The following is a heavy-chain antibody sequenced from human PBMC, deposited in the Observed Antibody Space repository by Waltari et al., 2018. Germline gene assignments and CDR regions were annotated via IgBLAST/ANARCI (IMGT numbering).Heavy chain of an antibody. V-gene: IGHV3-23*01. D-gene: IGHD7-27*01. CDR3: ARGSGVDS. Sequence: EVQLLESGGGLVQPGGSLRLSCAASGFTFSTYVMNWVRQAPGKGLEWVSSISDAGGSINYADSVKGRFTISRDNSKNTLYLQMNSLRAEDSAVYYCARGSGVDSWGQGTLVTISS. CDR2: ISDAGGSI. CDR1: GFTFSTYV. J-gene: IGHJ4*02.